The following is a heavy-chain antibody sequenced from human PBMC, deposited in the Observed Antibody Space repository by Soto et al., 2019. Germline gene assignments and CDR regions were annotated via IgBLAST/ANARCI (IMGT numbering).Heavy chain of an antibody. V-gene: IGHV4-30-4*01. D-gene: IGHD4-17*01. CDR2: IYYSGNT. CDR1: GGSVSSGDYY. CDR3: ATASNGDFDAFDI. Sequence: SETLSLTCAVSGGSVSSGDYYWNWIRQPPGKGLEWIGYIYYSGNTYYNPSLKSRITISVDTSRNHFSLNLNSVTAADSALYYCATASNGDFDAFDIWGQGTMVTVS. J-gene: IGHJ3*02.